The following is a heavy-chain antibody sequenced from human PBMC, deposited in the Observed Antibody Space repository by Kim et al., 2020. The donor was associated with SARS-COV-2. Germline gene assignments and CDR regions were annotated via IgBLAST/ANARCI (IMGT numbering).Heavy chain of an antibody. CDR3: ARHKYDPAMLPVDP. CDR1: GVSISSTTNY. J-gene: IGHJ5*02. CDR2: INYRGNT. D-gene: IGHD3-16*01. V-gene: IGHV4-39*01. Sequence: SETLSLVCSVSGVSISSTTNYWGWIRQSPGGGLEWIGSINYRGNTYLNSPLASRLTMSVDTSRNQFSLKLSSVTAADTAFYYCARHKYDPAMLPVDPWG.